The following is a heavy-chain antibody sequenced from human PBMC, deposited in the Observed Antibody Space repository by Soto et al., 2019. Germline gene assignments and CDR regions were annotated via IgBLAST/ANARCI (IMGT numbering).Heavy chain of an antibody. V-gene: IGHV1-2*04. CDR1: GYTFTGYY. D-gene: IGHD3-3*01. Sequence: ASVKVSCKASGYTFTGYYMHWVRQAPGQGLEWMGWINPNSGGTNYAQKFQGWVTMTRDTSISTAYMELSRLRSDDTAVYYCARGRKITIFGVVISSHFDYWGQGTLVTVSS. J-gene: IGHJ4*02. CDR2: INPNSGGT. CDR3: ARGRKITIFGVVISSHFDY.